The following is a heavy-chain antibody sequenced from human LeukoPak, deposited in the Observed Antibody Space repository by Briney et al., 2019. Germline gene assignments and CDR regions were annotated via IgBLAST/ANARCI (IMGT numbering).Heavy chain of an antibody. CDR1: GYTFTSYG. CDR3: VRTPPNWGFDY. J-gene: IGHJ4*02. V-gene: IGHV1-8*02. D-gene: IGHD7-27*01. Sequence: VASVKVSCEASGYTFTSYGISWVRQATGQGLEWLGWMSPNSGDTGYAQKFQGRVTMTSDSSISTAYMELSSLRSEDTAIYYCVRTPPNWGFDYWGQGTLVTVSS. CDR2: MSPNSGDT.